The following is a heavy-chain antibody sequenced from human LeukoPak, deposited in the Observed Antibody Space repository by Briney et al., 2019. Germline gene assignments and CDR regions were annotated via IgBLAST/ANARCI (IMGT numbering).Heavy chain of an antibody. D-gene: IGHD6-19*01. J-gene: IGHJ2*01. V-gene: IGHV1-2*02. CDR1: GYTFTGYY. CDR3: ARASSGWLGPNWYFDL. CDR2: INPNSGGT. Sequence: VASVKVSCKASGYTFTGYYMHWVRQAPGQGLEWMGWINPNSGGTNYAQKFQGRVTMTRDTSISTAYMELSRLRSDDTAVYYCARASSGWLGPNWYFDLWGRGTLVTVSS.